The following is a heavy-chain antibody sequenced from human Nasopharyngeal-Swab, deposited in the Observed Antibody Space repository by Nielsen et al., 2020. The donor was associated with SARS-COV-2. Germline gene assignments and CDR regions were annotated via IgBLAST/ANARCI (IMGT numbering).Heavy chain of an antibody. CDR2: ISSDSTSI. CDR3: AKDQGAIVVEIAIGYLDY. Sequence: GESLKISCGASVFTYNDRYMSWIRQAPGKGLELVSYISSDSTSIYYADSVKGRFTMSRDNSKNTLFLQMNSLRPEDTAVYYCAKDQGAIVVEIAIGYLDYWGQGTLVTVSS. J-gene: IGHJ4*02. D-gene: IGHD2-21*01. V-gene: IGHV3-11*04. CDR1: VFTYNDRY.